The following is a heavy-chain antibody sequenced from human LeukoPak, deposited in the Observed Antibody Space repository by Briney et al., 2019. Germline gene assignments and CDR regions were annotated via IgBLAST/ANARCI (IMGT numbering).Heavy chain of an antibody. Sequence: GRCLRLSCAASRFTLSSYAMSWVCEGPRKGVERGLGIRGGGGSTFYGDSVKGRFTISRDSSKTTLYLQMNSPRAEDTAIYYCAKSDCGSDGCKLLNYWGQGTLVSVSS. V-gene: IGHV3-23*01. CDR1: RFTLSSYA. J-gene: IGHJ4*02. CDR3: AKSDCGSDGCKLLNY. D-gene: IGHD2-21*01. CDR2: IRGGGGST.